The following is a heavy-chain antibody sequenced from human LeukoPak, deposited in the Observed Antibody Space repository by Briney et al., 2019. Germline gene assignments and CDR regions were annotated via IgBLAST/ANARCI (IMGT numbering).Heavy chain of an antibody. CDR2: FDPDDGET. CDR1: GYTLTELS. V-gene: IGHV1-24*01. Sequence: ASVKVSCKVSGYTLTELSMHWVRQAPGKGLEWMGGFDPDDGETIYAQKFQGRVTMTEDTSTDTAYMELSSLRSEDTAVYYCATDSSDTAMVPPTDYWGQGTLVTVSS. CDR3: ATDSSDTAMVPPTDY. D-gene: IGHD5-18*01. J-gene: IGHJ4*02.